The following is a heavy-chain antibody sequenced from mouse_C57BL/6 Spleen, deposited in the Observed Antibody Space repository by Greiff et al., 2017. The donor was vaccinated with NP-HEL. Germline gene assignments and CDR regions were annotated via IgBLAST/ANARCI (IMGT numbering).Heavy chain of an antibody. D-gene: IGHD2-5*01. CDR1: GYSITSGYY. Sequence: DVQLQESGPGLVKPSQSLSLTCSVTGYSITSGYYWNWIRQFPGNKLEWMGYISYDGSNNYNPSLKNRISITRDTSKNQFFLKLNSVTTEDTATYYCANYYSNYYYAMDYWGQGTSVTVSS. V-gene: IGHV3-6*01. CDR2: ISYDGSN. J-gene: IGHJ4*01. CDR3: ANYYSNYYYAMDY.